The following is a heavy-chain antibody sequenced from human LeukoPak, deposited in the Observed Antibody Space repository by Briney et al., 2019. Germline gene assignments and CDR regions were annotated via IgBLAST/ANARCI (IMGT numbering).Heavy chain of an antibody. CDR1: GFTFSTYS. CDR2: ITSSSSAK. Sequence: PGWSLRLSCVASGFTFSTYSMNWVRQAPGKGLEWVSYITSSSSAKYYADSVKGRFTISRDNAENSLYLQMNSLKAEDTAVYYCTRDQEGSDYWGQGTLVTVSS. J-gene: IGHJ4*02. V-gene: IGHV3-48*01. CDR3: TRDQEGSDY.